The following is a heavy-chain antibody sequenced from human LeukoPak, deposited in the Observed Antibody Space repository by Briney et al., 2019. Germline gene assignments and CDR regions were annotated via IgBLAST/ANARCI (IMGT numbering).Heavy chain of an antibody. D-gene: IGHD5-24*01. CDR1: GFTFSSYW. V-gene: IGHV3-74*01. CDR3: ASDAMATISFYYYYYMDV. Sequence: GGSLRLSCAASGFTFSSYWMHWVRQAPGKGLVWVSRINSDGSSTSYADSVKGRFTISRDNAKNTLYLQMNSLIAEDTAVYYCASDAMATISFYYYYYMDVWGKGTTVTVSS. CDR2: INSDGSST. J-gene: IGHJ6*03.